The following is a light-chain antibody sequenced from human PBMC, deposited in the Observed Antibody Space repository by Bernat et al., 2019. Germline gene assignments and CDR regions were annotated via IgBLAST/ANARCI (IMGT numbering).Light chain of an antibody. CDR2: GNN. CDR1: SSNIGAGYD. Sequence: QSVLTQPPSVSGAPGQRVTISCTGSSSNIGAGYDVHWYLQLLGTAPKLLIYGNNNRPSGVPDRFSGSRSATSVSLAITGLQAEDEADYYCQSYDSSLRGAVFGGGTKLTVL. CDR3: QSYDSSLRGAV. J-gene: IGLJ2*01. V-gene: IGLV1-40*01.